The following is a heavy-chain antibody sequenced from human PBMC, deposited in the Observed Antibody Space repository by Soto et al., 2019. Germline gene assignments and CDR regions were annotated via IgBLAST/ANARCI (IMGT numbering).Heavy chain of an antibody. Sequence: QIQLVQSGTEVREPGDSAKVSSKTSGYTFTNNDVCWVRQAPGQGLEWMGWISPYSGKTNYARKFRGRVTMTADTSTSTVYMQLGSLTSDDTAVYYCAREGLLLLPDYWGQGTLVTVSS. CDR1: GYTFTNND. D-gene: IGHD3-22*01. V-gene: IGHV1-18*01. CDR2: ISPYSGKT. J-gene: IGHJ4*02. CDR3: AREGLLLLPDY.